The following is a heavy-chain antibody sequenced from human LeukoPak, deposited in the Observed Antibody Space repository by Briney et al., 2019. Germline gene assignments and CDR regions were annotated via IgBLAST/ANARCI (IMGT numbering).Heavy chain of an antibody. V-gene: IGHV3-48*01. CDR1: GFTFSNAW. D-gene: IGHD1-26*01. J-gene: IGHJ6*02. CDR3: ARDIRGSYRPWAYYYYGMDV. Sequence: GGSLRLSCAASGFTFSNAWMSWVRQAPGKGLEWVSYISSSSSTIYYADSVKGRFTISRDNAKNSLYLQMNSLRAEDTAVYYCARDIRGSYRPWAYYYYGMDVWGQGTTVTVSS. CDR2: ISSSSSTI.